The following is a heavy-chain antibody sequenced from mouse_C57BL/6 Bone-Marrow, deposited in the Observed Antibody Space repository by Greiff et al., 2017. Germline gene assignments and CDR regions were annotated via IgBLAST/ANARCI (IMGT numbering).Heavy chain of an antibody. V-gene: IGHV1-81*01. CDR2: IYPRSGNT. Sequence: QVQLQQSGAELARPGASVKLSCKASGYTFTSYGISWVKQRTGQGLEWIGEIYPRSGNTYYNEKFKGKATLTADKSSSTAYMGLRSLTSEDSAVYFCANYYGSSYWYFDVWGTGTTVTVSS. J-gene: IGHJ1*03. CDR3: ANYYGSSYWYFDV. D-gene: IGHD1-1*01. CDR1: GYTFTSYG.